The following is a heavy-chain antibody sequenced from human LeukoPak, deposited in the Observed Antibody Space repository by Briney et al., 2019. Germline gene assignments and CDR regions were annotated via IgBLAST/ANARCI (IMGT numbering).Heavy chain of an antibody. Sequence: PGRSLRLSCVTSGFTFSSYGMHWVRQVPGKGLEWVAVISYDAKSNYHVDSVKGRFTISRDNSMNTLYLQMNRLRAEDTAVYYCAKATSPVQSRNWFDSWGQGTLVTVSS. CDR3: AKATSPVQSRNWFDS. CDR2: ISYDAKSN. V-gene: IGHV3-30*18. J-gene: IGHJ5*01. CDR1: GFTFSSYG. D-gene: IGHD6-13*01.